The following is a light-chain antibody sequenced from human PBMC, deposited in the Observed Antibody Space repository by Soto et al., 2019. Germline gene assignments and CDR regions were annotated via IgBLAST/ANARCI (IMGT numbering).Light chain of an antibody. CDR1: QGISSA. V-gene: IGKV1-13*02. CDR3: QQFNSYSPFT. J-gene: IGKJ3*01. Sequence: AIQLTQSPSSLSASVGDRVTITCRASQGISSALAWYQQKPGKAPKLLIYDASSLESGVPSRFIGSGSGTEFTLTISSLQPEDFASDYCQQFNSYSPFTFGPGTKVDIK. CDR2: DAS.